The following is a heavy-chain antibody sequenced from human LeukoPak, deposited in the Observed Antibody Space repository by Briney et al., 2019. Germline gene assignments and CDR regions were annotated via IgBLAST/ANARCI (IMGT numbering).Heavy chain of an antibody. V-gene: IGHV3-48*02. D-gene: IGHD5-18*01. Sequence: GGSLRLSCAASGFTFSAYSMNWVRQPPGKGLEWVSYISSSSSTTHYADSVKGRFTISRDNAKNSLYLQMNSLRDEDTAVYFCAKHYFYSYGSLDYWGQGTLVTVSS. CDR2: ISSSSSTT. J-gene: IGHJ4*02. CDR1: GFTFSAYS. CDR3: AKHYFYSYGSLDY.